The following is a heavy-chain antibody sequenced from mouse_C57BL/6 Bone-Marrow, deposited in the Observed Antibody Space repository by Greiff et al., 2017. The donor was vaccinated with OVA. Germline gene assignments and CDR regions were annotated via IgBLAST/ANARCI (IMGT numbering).Heavy chain of an antibody. Sequence: EVKVEESGEGLVKPGGSLKLSCAASGFTFSSYAMSWVRQTPEKRLEWVAYISSGGDYIYYADTVKGRFTISRDNARNTLYLQMSSLKSEDTAMYYCTREGDDYGVMDYWGQGTSVTVSS. D-gene: IGHD2-4*01. CDR3: TREGDDYGVMDY. V-gene: IGHV5-9-1*02. CDR1: GFTFSSYA. CDR2: ISSGGDYI. J-gene: IGHJ4*01.